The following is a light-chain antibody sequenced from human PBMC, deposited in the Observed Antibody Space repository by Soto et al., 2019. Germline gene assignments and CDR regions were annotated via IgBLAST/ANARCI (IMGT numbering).Light chain of an antibody. CDR3: SLYTSSSTLV. V-gene: IGLV2-14*01. CDR1: SSDVGGYKF. Sequence: QSALTQPASVSGSPGQSITISCTGTSSDVGGYKFVSWYQHHPGKAPKLIIYEVSNRPSGVSNRFSGSKSGNTASLTISGLQAEDEADYYCSLYTSSSTLVFGGGTKLTVL. J-gene: IGLJ2*01. CDR2: EVS.